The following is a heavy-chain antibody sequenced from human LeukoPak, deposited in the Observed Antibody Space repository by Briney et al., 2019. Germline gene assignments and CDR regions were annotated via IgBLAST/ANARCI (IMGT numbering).Heavy chain of an antibody. CDR3: ARILTFRGVITITYMDV. Sequence: GGSLRLSCAASGFTFSSYNMNWVRQAPGKGLEWVSSISSSSSYIYYADSVKGRFTISRDNAKNSLYLQMNSLRAEDTAVYYCARILTFRGVITITYMDVWGKGTTVTISS. D-gene: IGHD3-10*01. J-gene: IGHJ6*03. CDR1: GFTFSSYN. CDR2: ISSSSSYI. V-gene: IGHV3-21*01.